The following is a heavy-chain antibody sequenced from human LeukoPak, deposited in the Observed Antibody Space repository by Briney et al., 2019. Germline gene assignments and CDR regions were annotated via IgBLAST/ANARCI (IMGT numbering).Heavy chain of an antibody. Sequence: SETLSLTCTVSGGSISGDHWNWVRQPPGKGLEWIGYIYYSGSTNYNPSLKSRVTISIDTSKNQFSLKLTSVTAADTAVYYCARRNDFGIWGQGTMVTVSS. CDR3: ARRNDFGI. CDR2: IYYSGST. V-gene: IGHV4-59*08. J-gene: IGHJ3*02. CDR1: GGSISGDH.